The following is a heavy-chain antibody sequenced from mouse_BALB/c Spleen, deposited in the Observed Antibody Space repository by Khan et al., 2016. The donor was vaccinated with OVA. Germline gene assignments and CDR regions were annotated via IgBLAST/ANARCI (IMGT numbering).Heavy chain of an antibody. Sequence: QVQLQQPGAELVKPGASVKLSCKASGYTFTSYYIYWVKQRHGQGLEWIGGINPSNGGTYFNEKFESKATLTVDKSSSTSFMKVSSLTSEDAAVYYCTRSGWAAFAYWGQGTLVTVSA. CDR1: GYTFTSYY. D-gene: IGHD1-1*02. J-gene: IGHJ3*01. CDR2: INPSNGGT. CDR3: TRSGWAAFAY. V-gene: IGHV1S81*02.